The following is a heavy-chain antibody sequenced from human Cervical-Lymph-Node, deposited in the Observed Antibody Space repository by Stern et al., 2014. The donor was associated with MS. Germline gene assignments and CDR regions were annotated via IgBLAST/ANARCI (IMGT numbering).Heavy chain of an antibody. V-gene: IGHV1-69*01. CDR2: LIPFFGAT. Sequence: QVQLVQSGSEVKKPGSSVKVSCKSSGDTFSNYALSWVRQAPEQGLEWVGGLIPFFGATRYGQKFQGRVTITPEESTGTAFMELSNLTSDDTAVYYCALRRSYYVFWGQGTLISVSS. D-gene: IGHD4-11*01. J-gene: IGHJ4*02. CDR3: ALRRSYYVF. CDR1: GDTFSNYA.